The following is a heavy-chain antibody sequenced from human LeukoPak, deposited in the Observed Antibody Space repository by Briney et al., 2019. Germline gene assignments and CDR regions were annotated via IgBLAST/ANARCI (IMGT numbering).Heavy chain of an antibody. Sequence: GGSLRLSCAASGFMFSNYWMHWVRQAPGKGRVWVSRINTDGSSTNYADSVTGRFTISRTNAENTLYLQMNSLSAEDTAIYYCVKDMAGNYDYWGQGTLVTVSS. D-gene: IGHD4-11*01. V-gene: IGHV3-74*01. CDR3: VKDMAGNYDY. CDR2: INTDGSST. CDR1: GFMFSNYW. J-gene: IGHJ4*02.